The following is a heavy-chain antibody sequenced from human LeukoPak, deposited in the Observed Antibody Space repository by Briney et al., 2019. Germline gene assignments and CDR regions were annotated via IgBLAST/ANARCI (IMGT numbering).Heavy chain of an antibody. D-gene: IGHD6-13*01. J-gene: IGHJ4*02. Sequence: ASVKVSCKASGYTFTGYYMHWVRQAPGQGLEWMGWINPNSGGTNYAQKFQGWVTMTRDTSISTAYMELSRLRSDDTAVHYCARVGSSSWNVPLDYWGQGTLVTVSS. V-gene: IGHV1-2*04. CDR2: INPNSGGT. CDR3: ARVGSSSWNVPLDY. CDR1: GYTFTGYY.